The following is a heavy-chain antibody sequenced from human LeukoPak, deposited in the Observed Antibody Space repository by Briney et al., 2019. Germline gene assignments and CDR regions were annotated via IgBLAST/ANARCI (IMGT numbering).Heavy chain of an antibody. CDR1: GYTFTSYG. D-gene: IGHD3-22*01. Sequence: ASVKVSCKASGYTFTSYGIGWVRQAPGQGLEWMGWISAYNGNTNYAQKLQGRVTMTTDTSTSTAYMELRSLRSDDTAVYYRARNYYDSSGYYYFDYWGQGTLVTVSS. V-gene: IGHV1-18*01. CDR2: ISAYNGNT. J-gene: IGHJ4*02. CDR3: ARNYYDSSGYYYFDY.